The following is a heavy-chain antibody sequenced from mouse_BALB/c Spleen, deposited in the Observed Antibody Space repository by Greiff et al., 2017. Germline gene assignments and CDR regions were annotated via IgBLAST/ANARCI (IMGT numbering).Heavy chain of an antibody. D-gene: IGHD2-3*01. CDR2: IYPSDSYT. V-gene: IGHV1-69*02. Sequence: QVQLQQPGAELVRPGASVKLSCKASGYTFTSYWINWVKQRPGQGLEWIGNIYPSDSYTNYNQKFKDKATLTVDKSSSTAYMQLSSPTSEDSAVYYCTRSGGYSWFAYWGQGTLVTVSA. CDR1: GYTFTSYW. CDR3: TRSGGYSWFAY. J-gene: IGHJ3*01.